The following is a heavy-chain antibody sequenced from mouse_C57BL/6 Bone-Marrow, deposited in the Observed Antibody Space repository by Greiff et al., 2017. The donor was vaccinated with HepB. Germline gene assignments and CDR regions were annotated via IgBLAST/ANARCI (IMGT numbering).Heavy chain of an antibody. CDR2: IYPGSGST. Sequence: QVQLQQPGAELVKPGASVKMSCKASGYTFTSYWITWVKQRPAQGLEWIGDIYPGSGSTNYNEKFKSKATLTVDTSSSTAYMQLSSLTSEDSAVYYCAREDYDGDYYAMDYWGQGTSVTVSS. J-gene: IGHJ4*01. CDR1: GYTFTSYW. CDR3: AREDYDGDYYAMDY. D-gene: IGHD2-4*01. V-gene: IGHV1-55*01.